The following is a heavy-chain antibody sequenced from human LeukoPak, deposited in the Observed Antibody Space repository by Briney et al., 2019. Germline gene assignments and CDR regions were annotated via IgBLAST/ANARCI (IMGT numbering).Heavy chain of an antibody. J-gene: IGHJ4*02. CDR2: INHSGST. D-gene: IGHD6-13*01. CDR3: ARPRIAAAGTSAFGY. CDR1: GGSFRGYY. V-gene: IGHV4-34*01. Sequence: SETLSLTCAVYGGSFRGYYWSWIRQPPGKGLEWIGEINHSGSTNYNPSLKSRVTISVDTSKNQFSLKLSSVTAADTAVYYCARPRIAAAGTSAFGYWGQGTLVTVSS.